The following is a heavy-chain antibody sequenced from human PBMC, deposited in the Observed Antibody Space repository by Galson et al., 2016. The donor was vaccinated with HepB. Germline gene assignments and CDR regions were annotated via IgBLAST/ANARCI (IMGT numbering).Heavy chain of an antibody. CDR3: AKYVFTSGWPNVFDS. V-gene: IGHV3-23*01. CDR2: ITGSGGVT. CDR1: GFTFGDYA. D-gene: IGHD6-19*01. Sequence: SLRLSCAASGFTFGDYAMTWVRQSPGKGLERVSAITGSGGVTYYADSVRGRFTISRDNPKNLVYLQMNRLRADDTATYYCAKYVFTSGWPNVFDSWGQGTLVAVSS. J-gene: IGHJ4*02.